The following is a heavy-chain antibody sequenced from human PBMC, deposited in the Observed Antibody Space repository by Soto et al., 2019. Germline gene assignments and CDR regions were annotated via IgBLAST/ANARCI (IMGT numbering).Heavy chain of an antibody. CDR2: IKPDGSEK. J-gene: IGHJ3*02. CDR3: ARGDYHDSSGPFSDAFDI. V-gene: IGHV3-7*04. Sequence: GSLRLSCAASGFTFSSYWMSWVRQTPGKGLEWVANIKPDGSEKWYVDSVKGRFTISRDNAKKSLYLQMNSLRVEDTAVYYCARGDYHDSSGPFSDAFDIWGQGTMVTVSS. CDR1: GFTFSSYW. D-gene: IGHD3-22*01.